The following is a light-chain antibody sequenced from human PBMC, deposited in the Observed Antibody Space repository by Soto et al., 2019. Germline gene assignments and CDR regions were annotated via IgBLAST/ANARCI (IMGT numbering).Light chain of an antibody. V-gene: IGKV1-39*01. CDR3: QQTYSTPLT. J-gene: IGKJ4*01. CDR2: AAS. Sequence: DIQMTQSPSSLSALVGDRVTITCRASQSISNHLNWYQQRPGKAPNLLIYAASSLQSGVPSRFSASGSGTDFTLTINSLQPEDFSTYYCQQTYSTPLTFGGGTKVEIK. CDR1: QSISNH.